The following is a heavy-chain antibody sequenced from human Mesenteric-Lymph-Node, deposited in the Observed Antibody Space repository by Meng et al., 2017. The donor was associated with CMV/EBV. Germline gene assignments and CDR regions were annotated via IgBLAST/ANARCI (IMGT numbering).Heavy chain of an antibody. V-gene: IGHV1-2*02. CDR1: GYTFTGYY. Sequence: ASVKVSCKASGYTFTGYYMHWVRQAPGQELEWMGWINPNSGGTNYAQKFQGRVTMTRDTSISTAYMELSRLRSDDTAVYYCARDLGYCSSTSCYLYYYYYGMDVWGQGTTVTVSS. D-gene: IGHD2-2*01. CDR3: ARDLGYCSSTSCYLYYYYYGMDV. J-gene: IGHJ6*02. CDR2: INPNSGGT.